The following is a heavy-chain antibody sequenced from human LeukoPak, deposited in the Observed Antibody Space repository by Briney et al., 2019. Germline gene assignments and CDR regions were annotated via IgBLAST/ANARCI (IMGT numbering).Heavy chain of an antibody. CDR3: ARGRPSDF. D-gene: IGHD3-3*01. CDR2: ISAYSGDT. Sequence: ASVKVSCKTSGYTFTDFGMSWVRQAPGQGLEWMGWISAYSGDTNYAHNPQGRVTMTTDTSTSTAYMELRSLRSDDTAMYYCARGRPSDFWGQGTLVTVSS. CDR1: GYTFTDFG. J-gene: IGHJ4*02. V-gene: IGHV1-18*01.